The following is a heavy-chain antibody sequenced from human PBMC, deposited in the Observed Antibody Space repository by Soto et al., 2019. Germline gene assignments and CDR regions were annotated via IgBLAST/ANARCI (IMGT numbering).Heavy chain of an antibody. CDR2: ISGSGGST. V-gene: IGHV3-23*01. J-gene: IGHJ4*02. D-gene: IGHD4-4*01. Sequence: GGSLRLSCAASGFTFSSYAMSWVRQAPGKGLEWVSAISGSGGSTYYADSVKGRFTISRDNSKNTLYLQMNSLRAEDTAVYYCARATFDYSNYDDYWGQGTLVTVSS. CDR1: GFTFSSYA. CDR3: ARATFDYSNYDDY.